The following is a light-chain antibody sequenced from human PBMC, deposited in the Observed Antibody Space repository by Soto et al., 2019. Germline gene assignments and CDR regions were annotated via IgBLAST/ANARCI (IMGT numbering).Light chain of an antibody. Sequence: QSALTQPPSASGSPGQSVTISCTGTSSDVGGYNYVSWYQQHPGKAPKLMIYEVNKRPTGVPDRFSGSKSGNTASLTVSGLQAEDEADYYCGSYGGSNTVFGGGTKLTVL. CDR3: GSYGGSNTV. J-gene: IGLJ2*01. CDR2: EVN. V-gene: IGLV2-8*01. CDR1: SSDVGGYNY.